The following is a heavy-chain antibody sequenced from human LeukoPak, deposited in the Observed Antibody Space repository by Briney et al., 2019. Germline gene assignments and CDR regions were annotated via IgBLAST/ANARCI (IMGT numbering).Heavy chain of an antibody. V-gene: IGHV3-43*02. D-gene: IGHD5-18*01. Sequence: GGSLRLPCAASGFTFDDYAMHWVRQAPGKGLEWVSLISGDGGTSYYADSVKGRFTISRDNSKNSLYLQMNSLRTEDTALYYCAKDIGGYSYAADNWGQGTLVTVSS. J-gene: IGHJ4*02. CDR1: GFTFDDYA. CDR2: ISGDGGTS. CDR3: AKDIGGYSYAADN.